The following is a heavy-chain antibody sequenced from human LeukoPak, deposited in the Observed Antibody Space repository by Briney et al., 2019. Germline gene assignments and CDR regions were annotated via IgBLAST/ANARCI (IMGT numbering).Heavy chain of an antibody. Sequence: GGTLRLSCAASGFTFSSYAMNWVRQAPGKGLEWVSAISSSGGSTYYADSVKGRFTISRDNAKNSLSLQMNSLRAEDTAVYYCARDGEVGVGRWFDPWGQGTLVTVSS. V-gene: IGHV3-23*01. J-gene: IGHJ5*02. CDR2: ISSSGGST. CDR3: ARDGEVGVGRWFDP. CDR1: GFTFSSYA. D-gene: IGHD1-26*01.